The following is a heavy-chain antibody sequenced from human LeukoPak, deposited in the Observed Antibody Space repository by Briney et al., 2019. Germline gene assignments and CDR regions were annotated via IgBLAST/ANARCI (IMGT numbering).Heavy chain of an antibody. D-gene: IGHD1-26*01. Sequence: PSETLSLTRAVSGGSISSGGYSWSWIRQPPGKGLEWIGYIYYSGSTNYNPSLKSRVTISVDTSKNQFSLKLSSVTAADTAVYYCARDSGTTGWFDPWGQGTLVTVSS. CDR1: GGSISSGGYS. CDR2: IYYSGST. CDR3: ARDSGTTGWFDP. J-gene: IGHJ5*02. V-gene: IGHV4-61*08.